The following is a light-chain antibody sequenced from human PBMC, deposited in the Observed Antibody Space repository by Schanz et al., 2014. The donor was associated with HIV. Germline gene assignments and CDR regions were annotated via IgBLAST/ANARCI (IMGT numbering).Light chain of an antibody. CDR2: EDD. J-gene: IGLJ3*02. CDR1: SGSIASQF. Sequence: NFMLTQPHSVSESPGKTVTISCTGSSGSIASQFVQWYQQRPGSAPSTVIYEDDQRPSGVPDRFSGSIDSSSNSASLTISALNIQDEADYYWLPYQGNNPRVCGGGPKLT. CDR3: LPYQGNNPRV. V-gene: IGLV6-57*02.